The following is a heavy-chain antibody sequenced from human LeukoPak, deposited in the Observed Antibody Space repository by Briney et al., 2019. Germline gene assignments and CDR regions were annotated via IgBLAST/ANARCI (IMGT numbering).Heavy chain of an antibody. J-gene: IGHJ6*02. CDR3: AGDQYYDFWSGYYPAYYYYGMDV. D-gene: IGHD3-3*01. Sequence: PGGSLRLSCAASGFTFSSYSMNWVRQAPGKGLEWVSSISSSSYIYYADSVKGRFTISRDNAKNSLYLQMNSLRAEDTAVYYCAGDQYYDFWSGYYPAYYYYGMDVWGQGTTVTVSS. CDR1: GFTFSSYS. V-gene: IGHV3-21*01. CDR2: ISSSSYI.